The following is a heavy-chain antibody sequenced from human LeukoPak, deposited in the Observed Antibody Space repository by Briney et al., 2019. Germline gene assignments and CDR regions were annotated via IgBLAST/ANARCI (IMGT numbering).Heavy chain of an antibody. CDR3: ARDSSSSNFYYGMDV. CDR2: ISSSTDYK. V-gene: IGHV3-21*01. CDR1: GFTFSSYT. D-gene: IGHD6-6*01. Sequence: GGSLSLSCAASGFTFSSYTMNWVRQAPGKGLEWVSAISSSTDYKYYADSVKGRFTISRDNAKNSLYLQMNSLRAEDTAVYYCARDSSSSNFYYGMDVWGQGTTVTVSS. J-gene: IGHJ6*02.